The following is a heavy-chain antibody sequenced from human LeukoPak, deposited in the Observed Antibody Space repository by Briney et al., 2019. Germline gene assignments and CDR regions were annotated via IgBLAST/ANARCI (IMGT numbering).Heavy chain of an antibody. CDR1: GFTVSSNY. CDR2: IYSGGST. V-gene: IGHV3-66*02. J-gene: IGHJ1*01. CDR3: ARTGTGGAEYFQY. Sequence: GGSLRLSCAPSGFTVSSNYMSWVRQAPGKGLECVSVIYSGGSTNHADSVKGRFTISRDNSKNTLYLQMNSLRAEDTAVYYCARTGTGGAEYFQYWGQGTLVTVSS. D-gene: IGHD3-10*01.